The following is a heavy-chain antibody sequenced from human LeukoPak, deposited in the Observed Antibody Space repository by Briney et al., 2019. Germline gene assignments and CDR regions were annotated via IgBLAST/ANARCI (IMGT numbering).Heavy chain of an antibody. Sequence: GGSLRLSCVASGFTFSTYCMHWVRQAPGKGLEWVACIEYEGGNNKYYADSVKGPFTNSRGNSKYTLFLQMNSLRAEDTAFYYCAKDKEHASGIYPIECWGQGTLVTVSS. V-gene: IGHV3-30*02. CDR3: AKDKEHASGIYPIEC. D-gene: IGHD3-10*01. J-gene: IGHJ4*02. CDR1: GFTFSTYC. CDR2: IEYEGGNNK.